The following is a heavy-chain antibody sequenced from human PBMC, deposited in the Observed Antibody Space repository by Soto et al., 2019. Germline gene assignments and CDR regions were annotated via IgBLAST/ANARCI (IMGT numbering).Heavy chain of an antibody. D-gene: IGHD3-3*01. CDR3: ARLRGAALRFFDY. CDR2: IYYSGST. J-gene: IGHJ4*02. CDR1: GGSISSSSYY. Sequence: SETLSLTCTVSGGSISSSSYYWGWIRQPPGKGLEWIGSIYYSGSTYYNPSLKSRVTISVDTSKNQFSLKLSSVTAADTAVYYCARLRGAALRFFDYWGQGTLVTVSS. V-gene: IGHV4-39*01.